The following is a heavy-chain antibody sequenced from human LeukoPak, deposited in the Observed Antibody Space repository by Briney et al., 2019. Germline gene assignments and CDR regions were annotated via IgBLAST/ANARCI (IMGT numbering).Heavy chain of an antibody. CDR1: GFTFSSYA. J-gene: IGHJ4*02. D-gene: IGHD3-16*02. CDR2: IGGSGGST. CDR3: ARGDYDYVWGSYRYPYFDY. V-gene: IGHV3-23*01. Sequence: GGSLRLSCAASGFTFSSYAMSWVRQAPGKGLEWVSAIGGSGGSTYYADSVKGRFTISRDNSKNTLYLQMNSLRAEDTAVYYCARGDYDYVWGSYRYPYFDYWGQGTLVTVSS.